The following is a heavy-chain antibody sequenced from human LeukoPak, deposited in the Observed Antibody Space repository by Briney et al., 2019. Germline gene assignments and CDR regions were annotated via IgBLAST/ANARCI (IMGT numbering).Heavy chain of an antibody. CDR2: IDWDDDK. CDR3: ARIPGCGGNTFYYYYGMDV. J-gene: IGHJ6*02. CDR1: GFSLSTSGMC. Sequence: SGPALVKPTQTLTLTCTFSGFSLSTSGMCVSWIRQPPGKALEWLARIDWDDDKYYSTSLKTRLTISKDTSKNQVVLTMTNMDPVDTATYYCARIPGCGGNTFYYYYGMDVWGQGTTVTVSS. V-gene: IGHV2-70*11. D-gene: IGHD4-23*01.